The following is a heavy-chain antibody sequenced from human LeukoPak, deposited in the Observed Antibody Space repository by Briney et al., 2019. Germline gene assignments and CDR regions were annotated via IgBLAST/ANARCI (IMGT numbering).Heavy chain of an antibody. CDR1: GFTFSSYG. CDR3: AKDPVEMATTYNWFDP. D-gene: IGHD5-24*01. CDR2: IWYDGSNK. J-gene: IGHJ5*02. V-gene: IGHV3-33*06. Sequence: GGSLRLSCAASGFTFSSYGMHWVPQAPGKGLEWVAVIWYDGSNKYYADSVKGRFTISRDNSKNTLYLQMNSLRAEDTAVYYCAKDPVEMATTYNWFDPWGQGTLVTVSS.